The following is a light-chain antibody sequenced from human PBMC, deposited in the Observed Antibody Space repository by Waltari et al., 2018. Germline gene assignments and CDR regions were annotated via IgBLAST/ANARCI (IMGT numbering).Light chain of an antibody. J-gene: IGKJ1*01. CDR1: QDIRND. CDR3: LQHNIYPWT. CDR2: GAS. Sequence: DIQLNESPSSLSASVGDRVNITCRAGQDIRNDLGWYQQKPGRAPKRLIHGASRLQGGVPSRFSGSGSGTEFTLTISSLQPEDFATYYCLQHNIYPWTFGQGTRVEIK. V-gene: IGKV1-17*01.